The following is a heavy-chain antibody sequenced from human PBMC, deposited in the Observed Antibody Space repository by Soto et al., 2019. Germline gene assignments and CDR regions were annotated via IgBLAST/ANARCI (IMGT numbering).Heavy chain of an antibody. Sequence: SETLSLTCTVSGGSVSSGSYYWSWIRQPPGKGLEWIGYIYYSGSTNYNPSLKSRVTISVDTSKNQFSLKLSSVTAADTAVYYCARDRPFWRGFQPAFDLRGQGTLVTVSS. CDR1: GGSVSSGSYY. CDR2: IYYSGST. V-gene: IGHV4-61*01. D-gene: IGHD3-3*01. CDR3: ARDRPFWRGFQPAFDL. J-gene: IGHJ5*02.